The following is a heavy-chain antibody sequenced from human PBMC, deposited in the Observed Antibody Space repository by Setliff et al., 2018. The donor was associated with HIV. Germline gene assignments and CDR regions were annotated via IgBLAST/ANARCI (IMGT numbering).Heavy chain of an antibody. CDR3: ARTLYSSFSSFEY. CDR1: GYTFTGNY. CDR2: INRNSGGT. J-gene: IGHJ4*02. V-gene: IGHV1-2*02. Sequence: ASVKVSCKASGYTFTGNYIHGVRQAPGQGLEWMGWINRNSGGTNYEQKFQGRVTMTRDTSISTAYMELSRLRSDDTALYSCARTLYSSFSSFEYRGQGTLVTVSS. D-gene: IGHD6-19*01.